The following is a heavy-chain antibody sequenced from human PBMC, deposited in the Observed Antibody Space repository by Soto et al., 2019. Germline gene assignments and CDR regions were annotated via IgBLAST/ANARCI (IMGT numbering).Heavy chain of an antibody. CDR3: TTGYGSGGTWYPRFDT. V-gene: IGHV3-73*02. D-gene: IGHD2-15*01. J-gene: IGHJ5*02. Sequence: EVQLVESGGGLVQPGGSLKLSCAASGFTFSGSAIHWVRQASGEGLEWVGRIKQNTYSYATAFAASVNGRFTISRDDSKNTAYLQMNRLKTEDTAVYYCTTGYGSGGTWYPRFDTWGKGMLVTVSS. CDR2: IKQNTYSYAT. CDR1: GFTFSGSA.